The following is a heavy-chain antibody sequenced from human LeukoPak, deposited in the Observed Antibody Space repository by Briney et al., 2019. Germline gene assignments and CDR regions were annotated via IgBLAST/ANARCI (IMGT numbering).Heavy chain of an antibody. CDR1: GGSFSGYY. CDR3: ASADHYYDSSGYYEPGY. D-gene: IGHD3-22*01. V-gene: IGHV4-34*01. J-gene: IGHJ4*02. Sequence: SETLSLTCAVYGGSFSGYYWSWTRQPPGKGLEWIGEINHSGSTNYNPSLKSRVTISVDTSKNQFSLKLSSVTAADTAVYYCASADHYYDSSGYYEPGYWGQGTLVTVSS. CDR2: INHSGST.